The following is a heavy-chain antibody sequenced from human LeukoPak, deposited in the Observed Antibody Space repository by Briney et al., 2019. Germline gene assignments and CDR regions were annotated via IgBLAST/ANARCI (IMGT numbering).Heavy chain of an antibody. J-gene: IGHJ4*02. Sequence: PGGSLRLSCAASGFTFSSYGMHWVRQAPGKGLEWVAFIRYDGSNKYYADSVKGRFTISRDNSKNTLYLQMSSLRAEDTAVYYCAKCVSTSCYAPYFDYWGQGTLVTVSS. CDR2: IRYDGSNK. D-gene: IGHD2-2*01. CDR1: GFTFSSYG. CDR3: AKCVSTSCYAPYFDY. V-gene: IGHV3-30*02.